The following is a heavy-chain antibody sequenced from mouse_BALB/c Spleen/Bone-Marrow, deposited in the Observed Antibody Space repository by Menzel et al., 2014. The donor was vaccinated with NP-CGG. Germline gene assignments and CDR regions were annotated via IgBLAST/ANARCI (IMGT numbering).Heavy chain of an antibody. D-gene: IGHD2-2*01. V-gene: IGHV1-69*02. CDR1: GYTFXSYW. CDR3: ASYYGYDEGFAY. Sequence: QVHVKQSGAELVKPGASVKLSCKASGYTFXSYWMHWVKQRPGQGLEWIGEIDPSDSYTNYNQKFKGKATLTVDKSSSTAYMQLSSLTSEDSAVYYCASYYGYDEGFAYWGQGTLVTVSA. CDR2: IDPSDSYT. J-gene: IGHJ3*01.